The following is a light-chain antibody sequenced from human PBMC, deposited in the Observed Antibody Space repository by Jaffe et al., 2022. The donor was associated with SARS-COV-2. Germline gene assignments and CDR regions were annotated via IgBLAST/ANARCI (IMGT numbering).Light chain of an antibody. V-gene: IGKV1-5*03. CDR3: QQYHSYPLT. CDR2: LTS. J-gene: IGKJ4*01. CDR1: QSVDKW. Sequence: DIQMTQSPSTLSASVGDRVTITCRASQSVDKWLAWYQHKPGKAPNLLIYLTSNLQSGVPSRFSGSGSGTEFALTISSLQPDDFATYYCQQYHSYPLTFGGGTKVEIK.